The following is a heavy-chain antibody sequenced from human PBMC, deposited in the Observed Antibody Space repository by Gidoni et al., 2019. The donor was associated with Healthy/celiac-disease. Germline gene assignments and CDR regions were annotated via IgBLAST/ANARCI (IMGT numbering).Heavy chain of an antibody. CDR3: ARAHYTSGWYEQGY. Sequence: EVQLVDSGGGLVQPVGSLRLSCAASGFTFSGYWMHWVRQAPGKGLVWVSRTNGDGSITSYADSVKGRFTISRDNAKNTLYLQMNSLRAEDTAVYYCARAHYTSGWYEQGYWGQGTLVTVSA. J-gene: IGHJ4*02. D-gene: IGHD6-19*01. CDR1: GFTFSGYW. V-gene: IGHV3-74*01. CDR2: TNGDGSIT.